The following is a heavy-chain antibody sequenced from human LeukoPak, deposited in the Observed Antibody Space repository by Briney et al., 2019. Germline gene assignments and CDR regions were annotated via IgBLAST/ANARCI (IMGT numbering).Heavy chain of an antibody. V-gene: IGHV3-7*01. CDR1: GFTFSSYW. J-gene: IGHJ6*03. Sequence: GGSLRLSCAASGFTFSSYWMSWVRQAPGKGLEWVANIKQDGSETYYVDSVKGRFTISRDNAKNSLYLQMNSLRAEDTAVYYCARAGYSSSWYVGVMYYYYMDVWGKGTTVTVSS. CDR2: IKQDGSET. CDR3: ARAGYSSSWYVGVMYYYYMDV. D-gene: IGHD6-13*01.